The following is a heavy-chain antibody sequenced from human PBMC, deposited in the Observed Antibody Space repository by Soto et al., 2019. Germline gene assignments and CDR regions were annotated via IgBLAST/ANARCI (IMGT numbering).Heavy chain of an antibody. CDR2: IYPGDSDT. CDR1: GYSFTSYW. CDR3: ARHLDYSNYGAHYYYYMDV. Sequence: PGESLKISCQGAGYSFTSYWIGWVRPMPGKGLEWMGIIYPGDSDTRYSPSFQGQVTISADKSISTAYLQWSSLKASDTAMYYCARHLDYSNYGAHYYYYMDVWGKGTTVTVSS. J-gene: IGHJ6*03. V-gene: IGHV5-51*01. D-gene: IGHD4-4*01.